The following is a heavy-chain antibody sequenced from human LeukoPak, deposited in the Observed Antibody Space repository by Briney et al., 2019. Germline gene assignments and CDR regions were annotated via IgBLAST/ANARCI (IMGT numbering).Heavy chain of an antibody. J-gene: IGHJ5*02. CDR2: IYYSGST. CDR1: GGSISSGGYY. D-gene: IGHD2-2*01. CDR3: ARASEYCSSTSCYSWFDP. Sequence: PSQTLSLTCTVSGGSISSGGYYWSWIRQHPGKGLEWVGYIYYSGSTYYKPSLKSRVTISVDTSKNQFSLKLSSVTAADTAVYYCARASEYCSSTSCYSWFDPWGQGTLVTVSS. V-gene: IGHV4-31*03.